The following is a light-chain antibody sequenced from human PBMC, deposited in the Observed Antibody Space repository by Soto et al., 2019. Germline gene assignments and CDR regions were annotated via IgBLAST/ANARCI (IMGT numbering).Light chain of an antibody. J-gene: IGKJ1*01. CDR3: QQYNSAST. CDR1: QSISIW. V-gene: IGKV1-5*03. Sequence: IQMTQSPSTLSASVGDRVTITCRASQSISIWLAWYQQKPGKAPKLLIYKASSLESEVPSRFSGSGSGTEFPLTINSLQPDDSATYSCQQYNSASTFGQGTKVEIQ. CDR2: KAS.